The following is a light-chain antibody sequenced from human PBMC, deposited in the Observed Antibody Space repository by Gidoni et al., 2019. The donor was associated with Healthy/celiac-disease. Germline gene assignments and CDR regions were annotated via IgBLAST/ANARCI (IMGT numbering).Light chain of an antibody. CDR2: GNS. CDR3: QSYDSSLSVHVV. Sequence: QSVLTQPPSVSGAPGQRVTISCTGSSSNIGAGYDVHWSQQLPGTAPKLLIYGNSNRPSGVPDRFSGSNSGTSASLAITGLQAEDEADYYCQSYDSSLSVHVVFGGGTKLTVL. J-gene: IGLJ2*01. CDR1: SSNIGAGYD. V-gene: IGLV1-40*01.